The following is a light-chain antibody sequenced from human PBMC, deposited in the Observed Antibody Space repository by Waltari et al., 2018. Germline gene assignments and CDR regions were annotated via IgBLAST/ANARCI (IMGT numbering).Light chain of an antibody. J-gene: IGKJ2*01. Sequence: RASYSVRLNFALYRQKPGHAPSLLIYAASTRATGVPARFSGGGSGTEFTLTISNMQSEDFAVYYCQQYNNWPPMYTFGQGTKLEIK. CDR2: AAS. CDR1: YSVRLN. CDR3: QQYNNWPPMYT. V-gene: IGKV3-15*01.